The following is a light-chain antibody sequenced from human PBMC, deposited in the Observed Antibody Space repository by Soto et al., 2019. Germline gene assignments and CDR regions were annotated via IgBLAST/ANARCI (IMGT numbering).Light chain of an antibody. J-gene: IGKJ2*02. V-gene: IGKV3-15*01. CDR1: QSVRSN. CDR3: QQYGISPST. Sequence: EIVLTQSPATLSVSPGERVTLSCRASQSVRSNLAWYQQKPGQAPRLLIFDASTRATNMPARFSGSGSGTEFTLTISSLQSEDFAVYYCQQYGISPSTFGQGTKLEIK. CDR2: DAS.